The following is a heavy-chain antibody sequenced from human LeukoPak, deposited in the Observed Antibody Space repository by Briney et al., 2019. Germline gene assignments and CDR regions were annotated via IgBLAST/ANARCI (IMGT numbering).Heavy chain of an antibody. CDR3: AKALGYSSSWLDY. CDR2: ISGSGGST. CDR1: GFTFSSYA. D-gene: IGHD6-13*01. V-gene: IGHV3-23*01. J-gene: IGHJ4*02. Sequence: GGSLRLSCAASGFTFSSYAMSWVRQAPGKGLEWVSAISGSGGSTYYADSVKGRFTISRDNSKNTLYLLMNSLRAEDTAVYYCAKALGYSSSWLDYWGQGTLVTVSS.